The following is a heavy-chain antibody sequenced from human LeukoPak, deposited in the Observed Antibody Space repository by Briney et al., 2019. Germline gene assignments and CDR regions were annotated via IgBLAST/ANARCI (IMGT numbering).Heavy chain of an antibody. CDR2: ILYDGSNK. CDR1: GFTFSSYG. D-gene: IGHD1-7*01. V-gene: IGHV3-30*03. J-gene: IGHJ3*02. Sequence: GGSLRLSCAASGFTFSSYGMHWVRQAPGKGLEWVAVILYDGSNKYYADSVKGRFTISRDNSKNTLYLQMNSLRAEDTAVYYCAIHWNYGDAFDIWGQGTMVTVSS. CDR3: AIHWNYGDAFDI.